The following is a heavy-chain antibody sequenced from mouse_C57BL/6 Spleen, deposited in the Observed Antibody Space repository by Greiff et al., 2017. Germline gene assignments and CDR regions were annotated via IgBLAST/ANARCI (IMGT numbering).Heavy chain of an antibody. V-gene: IGHV1-55*01. CDR1: GYTFTSYW. CDR3: ARRGSNYDYFDY. J-gene: IGHJ2*01. D-gene: IGHD2-5*01. Sequence: VQLQQPGAELVKPGASVKMSCKASGYTFTSYWITWVKQRPGQGLEWIGDIYPGSGSTNYNEKFKSKATLTVDTSSSTAYMPLSSLTSEDSAVYYCARRGSNYDYFDYWGQGTTLTVSS. CDR2: IYPGSGST.